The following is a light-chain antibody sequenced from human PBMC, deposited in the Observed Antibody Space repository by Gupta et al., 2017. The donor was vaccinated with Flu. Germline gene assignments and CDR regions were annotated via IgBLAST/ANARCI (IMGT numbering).Light chain of an antibody. CDR2: QVN. Sequence: QSALTQPPSASGSPGQSVTISCTGSSSDVGTSNFVSWYQQHPGKAPKLMISQVNKRPSGVPDRFSGSKSSNTASLNVSGRQAEDEADYYCSSYAGNSNYVFGTGTKVTVL. CDR1: SSDVGTSNF. CDR3: SSYAGNSNYV. J-gene: IGLJ1*01. V-gene: IGLV2-8*01.